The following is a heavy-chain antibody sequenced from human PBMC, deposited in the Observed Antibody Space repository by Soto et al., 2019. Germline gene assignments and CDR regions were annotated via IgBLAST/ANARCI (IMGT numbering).Heavy chain of an antibody. CDR1: GYTLTDLS. D-gene: IGHD5-12*01. CDR2: FDPEDGET. J-gene: IGHJ4*02. V-gene: IGHV1-24*01. CDR3: ATAARDGYYFAY. Sequence: ASVKVSFKVSGYTLTDLSMHWVRQAPGKGLEWMGGFDPEDGETIYAQKFQGRVTMTEDTYTDTAYMELSSLRSEDTAVYYCATAARDGYYFAYWGQGTLVPAPQ.